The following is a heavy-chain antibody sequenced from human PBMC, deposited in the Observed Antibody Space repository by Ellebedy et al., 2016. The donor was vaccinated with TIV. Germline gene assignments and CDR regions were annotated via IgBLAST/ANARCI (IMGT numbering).Heavy chain of an antibody. CDR3: AREPTQGDYVWGSYPFDY. V-gene: IGHV4-4*07. Sequence: SETLSLXXTVSGGSISSYYWSWIRQPAGKGLEWIGRIYTSGSTNYNPSLKSRVTISVDTSKNQFSLKLSSVTAADTAVYYCAREPTQGDYVWGSYPFDYWGQGTLVTVSS. CDR2: IYTSGST. CDR1: GGSISSYY. J-gene: IGHJ4*02. D-gene: IGHD3-16*02.